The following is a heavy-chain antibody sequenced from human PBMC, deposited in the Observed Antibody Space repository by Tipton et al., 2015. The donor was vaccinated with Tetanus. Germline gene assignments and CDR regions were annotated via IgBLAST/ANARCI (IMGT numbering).Heavy chain of an antibody. D-gene: IGHD5-24*01. CDR1: GGSITSYY. Sequence: TLSLTCNVSGGSITSYYWSWIRQRPGRGLEWVGYVHYTGKDNYSPSLRSRVTLSVDTSKNQFSLKMNSVTAADTAVYYCARGLDAYKCGNNWGQGTLVTVSS. V-gene: IGHV4-59*13. CDR3: ARGLDAYKCGNN. J-gene: IGHJ4*02. CDR2: VHYTGKD.